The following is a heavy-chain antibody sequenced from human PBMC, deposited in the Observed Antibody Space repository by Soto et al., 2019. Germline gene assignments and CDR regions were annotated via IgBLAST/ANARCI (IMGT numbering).Heavy chain of an antibody. CDR2: ISGSGGST. CDR1: GFTFSSYA. D-gene: IGHD2-2*01. CDR3: ANPYCSSTSCYHYYYAMDV. J-gene: IGHJ6*02. Sequence: EVQLLESGGGLEQPGGSLRLSCAASGFTFSSYAMSWVRQAPGKGLEWVSAISGSGGSTVYADSVKGRFTISRDNSKNTLYLQMNSLRAEDTAVYYCANPYCSSTSCYHYYYAMDVWGQGTTVTASS. V-gene: IGHV3-23*01.